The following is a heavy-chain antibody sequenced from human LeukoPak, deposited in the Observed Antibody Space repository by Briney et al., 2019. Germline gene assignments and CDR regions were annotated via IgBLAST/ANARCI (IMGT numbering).Heavy chain of an antibody. CDR1: GFGFSAYG. Sequence: QAGGSLRLSCAASGFGFSAYGVHWVRQAPGKGLEWVAVIWSDGSNKYYADSVKGRFTISRDNSKNTLYLQMNSLGAEDTAVYYCARRRYSVYDFDYWGQGTLVTVSS. V-gene: IGHV3-33*01. CDR2: IWSDGSNK. J-gene: IGHJ4*02. CDR3: ARRRYSVYDFDY. D-gene: IGHD5/OR15-5a*01.